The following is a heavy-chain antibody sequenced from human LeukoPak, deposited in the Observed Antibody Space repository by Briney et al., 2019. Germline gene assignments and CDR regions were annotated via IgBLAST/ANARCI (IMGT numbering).Heavy chain of an antibody. D-gene: IGHD6-13*01. J-gene: IGHJ4*02. CDR3: ARVKIAAAGTMVSLFDY. Sequence: GGSLRPSCAASGFTFSSYEMNWVRQAPGKGLEWVSYISSSGSTIYYADSVKGRFTISRDNAKNSLYLQMNSLRAEDTAVYYCARVKIAAAGTMVSLFDYWGQGTLVTVSS. CDR2: ISSSGSTI. V-gene: IGHV3-48*03. CDR1: GFTFSSYE.